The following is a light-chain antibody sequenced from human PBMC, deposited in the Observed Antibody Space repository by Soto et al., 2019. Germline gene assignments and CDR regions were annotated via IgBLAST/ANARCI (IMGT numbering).Light chain of an antibody. Sequence: EIVMTQSPATLSVSPGERATLSCRASQSVSNNLAWYQQKPGQAPRLLIYGASTRATGIPATFRGSGSGTDFTLTISSLQSEDFAVYYCQQYNNLPRTFGHGTKVEIK. V-gene: IGKV3-15*01. J-gene: IGKJ1*01. CDR2: GAS. CDR3: QQYNNLPRT. CDR1: QSVSNN.